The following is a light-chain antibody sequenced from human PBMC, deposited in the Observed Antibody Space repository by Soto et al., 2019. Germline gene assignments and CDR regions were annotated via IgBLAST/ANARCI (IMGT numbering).Light chain of an antibody. CDR3: QQYGSSPTWT. Sequence: EIVLTQSPATLSLSPWERATLSCRASQSVYTYLAWYQQKPGQAPRLLLYGASTRATGIPARFSGSGSGTDFTLTISRLEPEDFAVYYCQQYGSSPTWTFGQGTKVDI. CDR1: QSVYTY. V-gene: IGKV3-20*01. J-gene: IGKJ1*01. CDR2: GAS.